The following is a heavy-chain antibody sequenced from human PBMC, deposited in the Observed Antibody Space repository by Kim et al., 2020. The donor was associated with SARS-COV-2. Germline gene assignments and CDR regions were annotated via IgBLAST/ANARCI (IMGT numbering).Heavy chain of an antibody. CDR2: FDPEDGET. D-gene: IGHD3-9*01. Sequence: ASVKVSCKVSGYTLTELSMHWVRQAPGKGLEWMGGFDPEDGETIYAQKFQGRVTMTDYTSTDTAYMELSSLRSEDTAVYYCATASNYDILTGYSHPPDYWGQGTLVTVSS. V-gene: IGHV1-24*01. CDR1: GYTLTELS. J-gene: IGHJ4*02. CDR3: ATASNYDILTGYSHPPDY.